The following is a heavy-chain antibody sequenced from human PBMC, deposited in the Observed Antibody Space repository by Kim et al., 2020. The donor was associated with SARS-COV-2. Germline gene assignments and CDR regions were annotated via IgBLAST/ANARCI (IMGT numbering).Heavy chain of an antibody. CDR3: ARDRDSSGWYSSDY. V-gene: IGHV3-7*01. Sequence: GRSLRLSCAASGFTFSSYWMSWVRQAPGKGLEWVANIKQDGSEKYYVDSVKGRFTISRDNAKNSLYLQMNSLRAEDTAVYYCARDRDSSGWYSSDYWGQGTLVTVSS. CDR1: GFTFSSYW. D-gene: IGHD6-19*01. CDR2: IKQDGSEK. J-gene: IGHJ4*02.